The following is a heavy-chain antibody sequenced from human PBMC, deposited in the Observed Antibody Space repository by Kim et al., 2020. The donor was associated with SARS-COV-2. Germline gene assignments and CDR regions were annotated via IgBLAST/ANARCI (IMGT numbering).Heavy chain of an antibody. CDR2: IDHSGAT. D-gene: IGHD3-3*01. CDR3: ARGRAGVVPSPIMGLGPYYDYYVLDV. CDR1: VGSFSDYH. J-gene: IGHJ6*02. V-gene: IGHV4-34*01. Sequence: SETLSLTCAAYVGSFSDYHWTWIRQSPGKGLKWIGEIDHSGATNYTPSLKSRVAISVDTSKNQFSLKLKSVTAADTAVYFCARGRAGVVPSPIMGLGPYYDYYVLDVWGQGTAVSVSS.